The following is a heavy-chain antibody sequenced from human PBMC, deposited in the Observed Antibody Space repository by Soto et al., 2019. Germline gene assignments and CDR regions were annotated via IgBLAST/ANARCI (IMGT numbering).Heavy chain of an antibody. J-gene: IGHJ4*02. CDR2: ISYDGSNK. CDR3: ARDIPPIDY. V-gene: IGHV3-30-3*01. Sequence: GGSLRLSCAASGFTFSSYAMHWVRQAPGKGLEWVAVISYDGSNKYYADSVKGRFTISRGNSKNTLYLQMNSLRAEDTAVYYCARDIPPIDYWGQGTLVTVSS. CDR1: GFTFSSYA.